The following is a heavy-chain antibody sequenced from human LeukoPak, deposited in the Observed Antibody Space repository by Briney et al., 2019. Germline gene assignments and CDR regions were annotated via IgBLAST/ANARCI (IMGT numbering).Heavy chain of an antibody. CDR2: ISPDGNRE. CDR3: ASTFPYCSSGTCAL. Sequence: GSLRLSCAASGLTFSSYWMTWVRQGPGKGLEWVATISPDGNRENYVDSVKGRFSISRDNAKNSLFLQMRSLRAEDTFMYYCASTFPYCSSGTCALGGQGTLVTVS. J-gene: IGHJ4*02. CDR1: GLTFSSYW. D-gene: IGHD2-15*01. V-gene: IGHV3-7*01.